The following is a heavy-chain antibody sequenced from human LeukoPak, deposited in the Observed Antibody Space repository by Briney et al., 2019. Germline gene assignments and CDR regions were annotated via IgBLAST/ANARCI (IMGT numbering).Heavy chain of an antibody. CDR1: GYTFTSYA. CDR2: INAGNGNT. D-gene: IGHD3-10*01. V-gene: IGHV1-3*01. J-gene: IGHJ4*02. Sequence: ASVKVSCKASGYTFTSYAMHWVRQAPGQRLEWMGWINAGNGNTKYSQKFQGRVTITRDTSASTAYMELSSLRSEDTAVYYCAREYYYGSGSYYNGIRYWGQGTLVTVSS. CDR3: AREYYYGSGSYYNGIRY.